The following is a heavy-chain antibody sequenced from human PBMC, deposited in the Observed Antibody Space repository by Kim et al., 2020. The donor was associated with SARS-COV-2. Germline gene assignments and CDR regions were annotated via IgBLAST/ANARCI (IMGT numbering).Heavy chain of an antibody. D-gene: IGHD2-15*01. V-gene: IGHV3-11*05. Sequence: VTGRFTISRDNAKNSLYLQRNSLRAEDTAVYYCARDGGGYCSGGSCYWDYWGQGTLVTVSS. CDR3: ARDGGGYCSGGSCYWDY. J-gene: IGHJ4*02.